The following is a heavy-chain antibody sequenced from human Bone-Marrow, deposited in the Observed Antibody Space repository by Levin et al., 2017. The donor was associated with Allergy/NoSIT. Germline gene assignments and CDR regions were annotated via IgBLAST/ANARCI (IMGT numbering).Heavy chain of an antibody. J-gene: IGHJ4*02. CDR1: GYRFTDQH. Sequence: SGESLKISCKASGYRFTDQHLHWIRQAPGQGLEWMGRIHPNSGATNYAQKFQGRVAVTSDTSFSTSYMELSGLTSDDTALYYCATKGKSGGTGLDSWGQGTLLTVSS. CDR3: ATKGKSGGTGLDS. D-gene: IGHD1-1*01. V-gene: IGHV1-2*06. CDR2: IHPNSGAT.